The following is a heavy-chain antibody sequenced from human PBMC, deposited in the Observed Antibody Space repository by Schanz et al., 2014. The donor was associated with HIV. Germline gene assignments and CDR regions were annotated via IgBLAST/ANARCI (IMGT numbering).Heavy chain of an antibody. D-gene: IGHD3-22*01. Sequence: EVQLLESGGGLVQPGGFLRLSCAASRFTFSRYGMSWVRQTPDKGLEWVSSISGNGDSAYYADSVRGRFTISRDNSLHMLYLEMKSLRAEDTAVYYCAKPEYDSRGNSQSHFDSWGQGTLVTVSS. CDR1: RFTFSRYG. V-gene: IGHV3-23*01. CDR2: ISGNGDSA. J-gene: IGHJ4*02. CDR3: AKPEYDSRGNSQSHFDS.